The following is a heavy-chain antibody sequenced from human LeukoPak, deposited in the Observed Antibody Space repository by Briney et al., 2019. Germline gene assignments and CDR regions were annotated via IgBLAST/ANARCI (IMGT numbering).Heavy chain of an antibody. CDR2: IIPIFGTA. V-gene: IGHV1-69*13. D-gene: IGHD2-2*01. CDR3: AGSVVPAAIRFGRFDP. J-gene: IGHJ5*02. CDR1: GGTLSSYA. Sequence: SVKVSCKASGGTLSSYAISWVRQAPGQGLEWMGGIIPIFGTANYAQKFQGRVTITADESTSTAYMELSGLRSEDTAVYYCAGSVVPAAIRFGRFDPWGQGTLVTVSS.